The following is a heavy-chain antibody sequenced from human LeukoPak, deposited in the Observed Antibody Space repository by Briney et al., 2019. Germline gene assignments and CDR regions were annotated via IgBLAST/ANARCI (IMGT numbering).Heavy chain of an antibody. V-gene: IGHV4-38-2*02. CDR3: ARAVGATTYWGFDY. CDR1: DYSFSSGFY. J-gene: IGHJ4*02. D-gene: IGHD1-26*01. Sequence: PSETLSLTCTVSDYSFSSGFYWGWIRLPPGKGLEWVGIIYHSGNTYYNPSLKSRVTMSLDTSKNQFSLRLTSVTAADTAVYYCARAVGATTYWGFDYWGRGTLVTVSS. CDR2: IYHSGNT.